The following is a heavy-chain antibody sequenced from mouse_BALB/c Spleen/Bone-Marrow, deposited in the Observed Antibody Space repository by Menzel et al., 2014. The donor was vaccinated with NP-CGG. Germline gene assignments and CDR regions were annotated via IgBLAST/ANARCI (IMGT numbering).Heavy chain of an antibody. V-gene: IGHV1S135*01. CDR1: GYSFTTYY. D-gene: IGHD4-1*01. CDR3: ARNWDVDY. CDR2: IDPFNGAT. J-gene: IGHJ2*01. Sequence: VQLQQSGPELMKPGAPVKISCKASGYSFTTYYMHWVKQSHEKSLEWIGYIDPFNGATSYNQKFKSKATLTVDKSSSTAYIHLSSLTSEVSAVYYYARNWDVDYWGQGTTLTVSS.